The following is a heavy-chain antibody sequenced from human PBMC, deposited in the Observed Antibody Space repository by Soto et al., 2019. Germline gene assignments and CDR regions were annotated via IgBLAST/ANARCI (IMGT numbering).Heavy chain of an antibody. CDR3: AKEDYYYGSGSYYFPDY. CDR1: GFTFSSYG. Sequence: GGSLRLSCAASGFTFSSYGMHWVRQAPGKGLEWVAVISYDGSNKYYADSVKGRFTISRDNSKNTLYLQMNSLRAEDTAVYYCAKEDYYYGSGSYYFPDYWGQGTLVTVSS. CDR2: ISYDGSNK. D-gene: IGHD3-10*01. V-gene: IGHV3-30*18. J-gene: IGHJ4*02.